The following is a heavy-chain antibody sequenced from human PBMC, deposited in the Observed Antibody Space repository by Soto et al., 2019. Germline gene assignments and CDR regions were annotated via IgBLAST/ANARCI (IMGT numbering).Heavy chain of an antibody. V-gene: IGHV3-23*01. CDR3: AKARCRTTNCSVPDY. D-gene: IGHD2-2*01. CDR2: ISGSGGSP. CDR1: GFTFSTYT. J-gene: IGHJ4*02. Sequence: PGGSLRLSCVASGFTFSTYTMSWVRQAPGKGLEWVSVISGSGGSPSYADSVQGRFSISRDNPKNTLYLQMNSLRGEDTAMYYCAKARCRTTNCSVPDYWGQGTLVTVSS.